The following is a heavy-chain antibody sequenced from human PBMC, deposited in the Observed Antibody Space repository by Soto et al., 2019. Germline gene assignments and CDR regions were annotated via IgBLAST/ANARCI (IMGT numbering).Heavy chain of an antibody. J-gene: IGHJ2*01. CDR2: ISYDGSNK. V-gene: IGHV3-30*03. CDR3: AVLYVEKTGMYFDL. CDR1: GFTFSSYG. D-gene: IGHD3-10*01. Sequence: GGSLRLSCAASGFTFSSYGMRWVRQAPGKGLEWVAVISYDGSNKYYADSVKGRFTISRDNSKNTLYLQMNSLRAEDTAVYHCAVLYVEKTGMYFDLWGRGTLVTVSS.